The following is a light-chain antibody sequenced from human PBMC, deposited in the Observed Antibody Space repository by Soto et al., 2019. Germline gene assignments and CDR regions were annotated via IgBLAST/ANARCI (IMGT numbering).Light chain of an antibody. CDR1: SSDVGGYNY. V-gene: IGLV2-8*02. CDR3: RSYAGSNILYV. CDR2: EVS. J-gene: IGLJ1*01. Sequence: QSVLTQPPSASRSPGQSVTISCTGTSSDVGGYNYVSWYQQHPGKAPKLMFYEVSKRPSGVPDRFYGSKSGTTTSLTVSSLQVEDAADSYCRSYAGSNILYVFGTGTKLTVL.